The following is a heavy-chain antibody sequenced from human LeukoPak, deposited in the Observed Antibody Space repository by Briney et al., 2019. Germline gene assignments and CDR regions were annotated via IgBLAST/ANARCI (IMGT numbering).Heavy chain of an antibody. CDR2: INHSGST. D-gene: IGHD3-10*01. V-gene: IGHV4-34*01. CDR1: GGSFSGYY. J-gene: IGHJ5*02. Sequence: PSETLSLTCAVYGGSFSGYYWSWIRQPPGKGLEWIGEINHSGSTNYNPSLKSRVTISVDTSKNQFYLKLSSVTAADTAVYYCARVGQYYYGSGSPSLRFDPWGQGTLVTVSS. CDR3: ARVGQYYYGSGSPSLRFDP.